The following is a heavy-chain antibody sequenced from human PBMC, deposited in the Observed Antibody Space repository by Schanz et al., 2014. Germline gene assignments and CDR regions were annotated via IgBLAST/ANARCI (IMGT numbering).Heavy chain of an antibody. D-gene: IGHD7-27*01. V-gene: IGHV3-23*04. CDR2: LSGSGGNT. Sequence: EVQLVESGGGLVQPGRSLRLSCAASGFTFDDYAMHWVRQAPGKGLEWVSALSGSGGNTYYADSVKGRFTISRDNSRNTLYLQMNSLRAEDTAVYYCARENLNWEAFDIWGQGTVVTVSS. CDR1: GFTFDDYA. CDR3: ARENLNWEAFDI. J-gene: IGHJ3*02.